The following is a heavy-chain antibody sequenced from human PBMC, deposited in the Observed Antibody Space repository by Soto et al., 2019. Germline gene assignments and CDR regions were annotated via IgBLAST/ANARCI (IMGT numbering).Heavy chain of an antibody. D-gene: IGHD1-1*01. CDR3: ARWPQLEPRFDY. Sequence: SETLTLTCTVSGGSISSGDYYWSWIRQHPGKGLEWIGYIYYSGSTYYNPSLKSRVTISVDTSKNQFSLKLSSVTAADTAVYYCARWPQLEPRFDYWGQGTLVTGSS. CDR2: IYYSGST. CDR1: GGSISSGDYY. V-gene: IGHV4-31*03. J-gene: IGHJ4*02.